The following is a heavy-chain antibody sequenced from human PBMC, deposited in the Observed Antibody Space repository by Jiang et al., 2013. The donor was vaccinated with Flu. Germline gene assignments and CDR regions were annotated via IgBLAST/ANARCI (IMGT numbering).Heavy chain of an antibody. V-gene: IGHV1-46*01. D-gene: IGHD3-3*01. CDR1: GYTFTDYY. J-gene: IGHJ4*02. Sequence: SGAEVKKPGASVKVSCKASGYTFTDYYIHWVRQAPGQGLEWMGIINPSGGTTSYAQKFQGRVSMTRDTSTSTVYMELSSLRSEDTAVYYCAREGGSSYRFLECWGQGTPVTVSS. CDR3: AREGGSSYRFLEC. CDR2: INPSGGTT.